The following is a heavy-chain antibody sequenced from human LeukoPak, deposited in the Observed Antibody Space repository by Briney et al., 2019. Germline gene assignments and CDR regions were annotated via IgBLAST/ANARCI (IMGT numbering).Heavy chain of an antibody. Sequence: PSETLALPVAVHGGSFRGYYWTWIPQPPGKGLKWIGEINHSGSTNYNPSLKSRVTISVDTSKSQFSLKLSSVAAADTAVYYCARGRYYGSGSVYWGQGTLVTVSS. CDR2: INHSGST. D-gene: IGHD3-10*01. J-gene: IGHJ4*02. CDR1: GGSFRGYY. V-gene: IGHV4-34*01. CDR3: ARGRYYGSGSVY.